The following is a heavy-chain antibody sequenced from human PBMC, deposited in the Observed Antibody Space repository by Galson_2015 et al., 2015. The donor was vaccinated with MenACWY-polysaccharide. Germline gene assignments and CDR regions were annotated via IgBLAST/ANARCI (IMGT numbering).Heavy chain of an antibody. CDR2: TSYDGGT. Sequence: TLSLTCPVSGDSITSGGYFWSWLRQHPGKGLEWIASTSYDGGTYYNPSLKSRVTISVDTPKNQFSLWLNSVTAADTAVYYCARGGRAVSNRNWFDPWGQGTLVTVSS. CDR3: ARGGRAVSNRNWFDP. J-gene: IGHJ5*02. V-gene: IGHV4-31*03. D-gene: IGHD3-16*01. CDR1: GDSITSGGYF.